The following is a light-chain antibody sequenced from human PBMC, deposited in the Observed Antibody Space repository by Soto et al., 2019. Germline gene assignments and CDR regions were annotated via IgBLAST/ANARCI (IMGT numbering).Light chain of an antibody. CDR3: AAWDDSLKMV. Sequence: QSVLTQPPSVSGAPGQRVTISCTGSSSNIGAGYDVHWYQQRPGTAPKLLIFGNINRPSGVPDRFSGSKSGTSASLAISGLQSEDEADYYCAAWDDSLKMVFGTGTKVTVL. CDR1: SSNIGAGYD. CDR2: GNI. J-gene: IGLJ1*01. V-gene: IGLV1-40*01.